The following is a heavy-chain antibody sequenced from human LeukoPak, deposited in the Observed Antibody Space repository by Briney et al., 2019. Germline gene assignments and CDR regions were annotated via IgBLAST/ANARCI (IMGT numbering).Heavy chain of an antibody. J-gene: IGHJ6*03. Sequence: SETLSLTCTVSGGSIGSYYWSWIRQPPGKGLEWIGRIYTSGSTNYNPSLKSRVTMSVDTSKNQFSLKLSSVTAADTAVYYCARGSGGRYYYYYMDVWGKGTTVTVSS. CDR2: IYTSGST. D-gene: IGHD1-26*01. CDR3: ARGSGGRYYYYYMDV. CDR1: GGSIGSYY. V-gene: IGHV4-4*07.